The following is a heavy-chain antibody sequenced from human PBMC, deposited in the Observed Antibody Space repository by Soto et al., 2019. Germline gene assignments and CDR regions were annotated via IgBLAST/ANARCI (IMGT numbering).Heavy chain of an antibody. Sequence: SETMSLTCTVSGGSISSGGYYWSWIRQHPGKGLEWIGYIYYSGSTYYNPSLKSRVTISVDTSKNQFSLKLSSVTAADTAVYYCARIDYGHAFDIWGQGTMVTVSS. CDR1: GGSISSGGYY. V-gene: IGHV4-31*03. J-gene: IGHJ3*02. D-gene: IGHD4-17*01. CDR3: ARIDYGHAFDI. CDR2: IYYSGST.